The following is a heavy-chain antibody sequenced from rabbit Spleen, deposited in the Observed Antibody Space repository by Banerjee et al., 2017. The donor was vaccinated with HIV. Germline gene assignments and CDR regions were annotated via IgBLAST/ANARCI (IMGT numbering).Heavy chain of an antibody. Sequence: QSLEESGGDLVKPGASLTLTCTASGFSFSFSNYLCWVRQPPGKGPEWIACIAAGVSGTTYYATWAKGRFTISNPSSTTVTLQMTSLTAADTATYFCARNLENYAGSSFSTYGMDLWGPGTLVTVS. CDR1: GFSFSFSNY. V-gene: IGHV1S40*01. J-gene: IGHJ6*01. CDR2: IAAGVSGTT. CDR3: ARNLENYAGSSFSTYGMDL. D-gene: IGHD8-1*01.